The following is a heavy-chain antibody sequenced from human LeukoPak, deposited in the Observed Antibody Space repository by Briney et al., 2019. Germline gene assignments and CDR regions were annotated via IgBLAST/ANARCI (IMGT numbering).Heavy chain of an antibody. J-gene: IGHJ5*02. Sequence: PGGSLRLSCVDSGFTFSNYWIHWVRQAPGKGLVWVSCINTDGSTRRYADSVKGRFTISRDNAKNTLHLQMNSLRSEDTAVYYCATAGGGDSRMGFDPWGQGTLVTVSS. CDR2: INTDGSTR. CDR1: GFTFSNYW. CDR3: ATAGGGDSRMGFDP. V-gene: IGHV3-74*01. D-gene: IGHD2-21*01.